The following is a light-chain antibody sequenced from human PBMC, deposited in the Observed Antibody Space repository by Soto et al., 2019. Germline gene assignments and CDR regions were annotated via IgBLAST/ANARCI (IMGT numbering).Light chain of an antibody. CDR2: DVT. CDR3: CSYAGSYTYV. J-gene: IGLJ1*01. V-gene: IGLV2-11*01. Sequence: QSALTQPRSVSGSPGQSVAISCTGTGSDVGGYNYVSWYQQYPDKAPKVIIYDVTKRPAGVPDRFFGSKSGNTASLTISGLQTDDEADYYCCSYAGSYTYVFGTGTKLTVL. CDR1: GSDVGGYNY.